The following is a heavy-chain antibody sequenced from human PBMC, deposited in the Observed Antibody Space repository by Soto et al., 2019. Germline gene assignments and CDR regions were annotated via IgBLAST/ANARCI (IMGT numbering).Heavy chain of an antibody. CDR3: AKDKAGTTQGVFDY. CDR1: GFTFDDYA. J-gene: IGHJ4*02. D-gene: IGHD1-7*01. Sequence: EVQLVESGGGLVQPGRSLRLSCAASGFTFDDYAMHWVRQAPGKGLEWVSGISWNSGSIGYADSVKGRFTISRDNAKNSLYLQMNSLRAEDTALYYCAKDKAGTTQGVFDYWGQGTLVTVSS. CDR2: ISWNSGSI. V-gene: IGHV3-9*01.